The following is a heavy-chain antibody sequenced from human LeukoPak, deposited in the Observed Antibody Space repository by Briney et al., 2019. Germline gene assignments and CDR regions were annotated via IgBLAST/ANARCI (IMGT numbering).Heavy chain of an antibody. Sequence: GESLKISCKGSGYSFTTYWIGWVRQMPGKALEWVGIIYPGDPDTRYSPSFQGQVTISADKSISTAYLQWSSLKASDTAMYYCTRQPGGLRYFDYWGQGTLVTVSS. CDR3: TRQPGGLRYFDY. V-gene: IGHV5-51*01. D-gene: IGHD3-9*01. CDR2: IYPGDPDT. CDR1: GYSFTTYW. J-gene: IGHJ4*02.